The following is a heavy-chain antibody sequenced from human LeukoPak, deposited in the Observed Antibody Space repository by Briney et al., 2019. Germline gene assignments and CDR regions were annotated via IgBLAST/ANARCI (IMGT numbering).Heavy chain of an antibody. CDR1: GFTFSSYW. Sequence: GGSLRLSCAASGFTFSSYWMSWVRQAPGKGLEWVANIKQDGSEKYYVDSVKGRFTISRDNAKNSLYLQMNSLRAEDMALYYCARGSSGNWFDPWGQGTLVTVSS. J-gene: IGHJ5*02. V-gene: IGHV3-7*03. CDR2: IKQDGSEK. D-gene: IGHD3-10*01. CDR3: ARGSSGNWFDP.